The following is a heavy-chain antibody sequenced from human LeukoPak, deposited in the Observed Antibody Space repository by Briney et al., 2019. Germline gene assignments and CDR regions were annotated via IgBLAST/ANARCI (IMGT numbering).Heavy chain of an antibody. D-gene: IGHD4-17*01. Sequence: PGGSLRLSCAASGFTFSSHSMNWVRQAPGKGLEWVSSISSSSSYIYYADSVKGRFTISRDNAKNSLYLQMNSLRAEDTAVYYCARPSDYGDFSDYYGMDVWGQGTTVTVSS. V-gene: IGHV3-21*01. CDR2: ISSSSSYI. CDR3: ARPSDYGDFSDYYGMDV. J-gene: IGHJ6*02. CDR1: GFTFSSHS.